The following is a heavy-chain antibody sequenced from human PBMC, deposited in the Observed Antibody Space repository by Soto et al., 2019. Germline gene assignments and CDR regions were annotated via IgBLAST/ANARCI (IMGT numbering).Heavy chain of an antibody. J-gene: IGHJ6*02. V-gene: IGHV1-69*06. CDR1: GGTFSSYA. D-gene: IGHD5-18*01. CDR3: AWNVYTARGPLHDYYYYGMDV. Sequence: GASVKVSCKASGGTFSSYAISWVRQAPGQGLEWMGGIIPIFGTANYAQKFQGRVTITADKSTSTAYMELSSLRSEDTAVYYCAWNVYTARGPLHDYYYYGMDVWGQGTMVTVSS. CDR2: IIPIFGTA.